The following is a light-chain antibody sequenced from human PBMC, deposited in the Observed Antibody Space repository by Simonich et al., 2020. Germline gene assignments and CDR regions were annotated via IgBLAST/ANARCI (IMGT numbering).Light chain of an antibody. Sequence: EIVLTQSPATLSLSPGERATLSCRASQSVSSYLAWYPQKPGQAPRLLIYDASNRATGIPARFSGSGSGTDFTLTISSLEPEDFAVYYCQQRSNWPTFGHGTKVDIK. J-gene: IGKJ3*01. V-gene: IGKV3-11*01. CDR1: QSVSSY. CDR3: QQRSNWPT. CDR2: DAS.